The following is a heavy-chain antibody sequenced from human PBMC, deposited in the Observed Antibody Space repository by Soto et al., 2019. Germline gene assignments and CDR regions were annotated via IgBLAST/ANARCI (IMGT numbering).Heavy chain of an antibody. CDR3: ARGDHYDFWSGYYTRFWLGAFDI. V-gene: IGHV3-11*01. J-gene: IGHJ3*02. CDR1: VFTFSDYY. Sequence: GGSLRLSCAASVFTFSDYYMSWIRQAPGKGLEWVSYISSSGSTIYYADSVKGRYTISRDNAKNSLYLQMNSLRAEDTAVYYCARGDHYDFWSGYYTRFWLGAFDIWGQGTMVTVSS. CDR2: ISSSGSTI. D-gene: IGHD3-3*01.